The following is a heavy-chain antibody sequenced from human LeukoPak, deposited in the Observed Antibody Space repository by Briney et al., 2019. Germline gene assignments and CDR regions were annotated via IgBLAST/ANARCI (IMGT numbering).Heavy chain of an antibody. V-gene: IGHV3-43*02. CDR1: VFPFYDYA. J-gene: IGHJ3*02. Sequence: LTGGSLSLSCAASVFPFYDYAAQWARRARGGGLVCVSLISRDGGSKYYADSVKSRFTISKNNRKNYMYLQTNRLRTEDTALYYCAKDEHDSCGYAFDIWGQGTMVTVSS. CDR2: ISRDGGSK. CDR3: AKDEHDSCGYAFDI. D-gene: IGHD3-22*01.